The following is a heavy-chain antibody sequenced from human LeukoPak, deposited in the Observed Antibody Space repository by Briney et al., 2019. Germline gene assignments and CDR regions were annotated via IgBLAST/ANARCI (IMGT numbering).Heavy chain of an antibody. CDR3: ASSKWLRLPSEV. D-gene: IGHD5-12*01. Sequence: GGSLRLSCAASGFTFSSYAMHWVRRAPGKGLEWVAVISYDGSNKYYADSVKGRFTISRDNSKNTLYLQMNSLRAEDTAVYYCASSKWLRLPSEVWGQGTLVTVSS. J-gene: IGHJ4*02. CDR1: GFTFSSYA. CDR2: ISYDGSNK. V-gene: IGHV3-30*04.